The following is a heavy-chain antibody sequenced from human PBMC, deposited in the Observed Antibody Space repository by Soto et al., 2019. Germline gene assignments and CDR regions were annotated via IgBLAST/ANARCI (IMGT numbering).Heavy chain of an antibody. CDR1: GFSLSTSGVG. D-gene: IGHD2-15*01. CDR2: IYWDDDK. CDR3: AHRPSYCSGGSCYSGFDY. J-gene: IGHJ4*02. Sequence: QITLKESGPTLVKPTQTLTLTCTFSGFSLSTSGVGVGWIRQPPGKALEWLALIYWDDDKRYSPSLKSRLTITKDLSKHQVVLTMTTMDPVDTATYYCAHRPSYCSGGSCYSGFDYWGQGTLVTVSS. V-gene: IGHV2-5*02.